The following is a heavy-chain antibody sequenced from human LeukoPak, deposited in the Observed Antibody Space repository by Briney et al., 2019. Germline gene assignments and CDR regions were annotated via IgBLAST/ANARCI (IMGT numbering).Heavy chain of an antibody. Sequence: GGSLRLSCAASGFTFSDYYMSWIRQAPGKGLEWVSYISSSGSTIYYADSVKGRFTISRDNAKYSLYLQMNSLRAEDTAVYYCARSTPADIASAQNYYYYGMDVWGQGTTVTVSS. CDR2: ISSSGSTI. D-gene: IGHD2-15*01. CDR1: GFTFSDYY. V-gene: IGHV3-11*01. J-gene: IGHJ6*02. CDR3: ARSTPADIASAQNYYYYGMDV.